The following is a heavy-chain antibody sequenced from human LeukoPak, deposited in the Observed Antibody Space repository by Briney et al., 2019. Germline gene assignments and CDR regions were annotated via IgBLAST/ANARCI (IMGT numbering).Heavy chain of an antibody. J-gene: IGHJ6*03. CDR1: GGSISSYY. V-gene: IGHV4-4*07. CDR2: IYTGGST. D-gene: IGHD5-12*01. CDR3: ASEYSGYDYSSYYYYYMDV. Sequence: SETLSLTCTVSGGSISSYYWSWIRQPAGKGLEWIGRIYTGGSTNYNPSLKSRVTMSVDTSKNQFSLKLSSVTAADTAVYYCASEYSGYDYSSYYYYYMDVWGKGTTVTVSS.